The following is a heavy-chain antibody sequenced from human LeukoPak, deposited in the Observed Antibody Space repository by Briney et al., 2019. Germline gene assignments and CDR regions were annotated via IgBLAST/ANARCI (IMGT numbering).Heavy chain of an antibody. CDR3: ARAYSSSWFLMEGFDY. J-gene: IGHJ4*02. CDR1: GYTFTSYA. Sequence: ASVKVSCKASGYTFTSYAMNWVRQAPGQGLEWMGIINPSGGSTSYAQKFQGRVTMTRDTSISTAYMELSRLRSDDTAVYYCARAYSSSWFLMEGFDYWGQGTLVTVSS. V-gene: IGHV1-46*01. D-gene: IGHD6-13*01. CDR2: INPSGGST.